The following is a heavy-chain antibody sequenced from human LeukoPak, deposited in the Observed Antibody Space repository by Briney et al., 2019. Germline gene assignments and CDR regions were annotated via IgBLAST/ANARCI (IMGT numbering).Heavy chain of an antibody. D-gene: IGHD6-19*01. V-gene: IGHV3-74*01. CDR2: INSDGSNT. J-gene: IGHJ4*02. CDR1: GFTFSNYW. CDR3: ASGEQWLNSD. Sequence: GGSLRLSCAASGFTFSNYWMHWVRQAPGRGLVWVSRINSDGSNTRYADSVKGRFTISRDNAKNTLYLQMNSLRAEDTAVYYCASGEQWLNSDWGQGTLVTVSS.